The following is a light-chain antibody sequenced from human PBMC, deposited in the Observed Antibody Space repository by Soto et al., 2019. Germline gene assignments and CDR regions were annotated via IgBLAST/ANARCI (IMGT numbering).Light chain of an antibody. CDR3: QQYGDTPFT. J-gene: IGKJ2*01. Sequence: EIVLTQSPGTLSLSPGERATLSCRASQSVDSSNLAWYQQKPGQAPRLLIYGASSWATGVPYRFSGSGSGTDFTLTMRRLEPEDVAVYYCQQYGDTPFTVGRGTKLECK. V-gene: IGKV3-20*01. CDR1: QSVDSSN. CDR2: GAS.